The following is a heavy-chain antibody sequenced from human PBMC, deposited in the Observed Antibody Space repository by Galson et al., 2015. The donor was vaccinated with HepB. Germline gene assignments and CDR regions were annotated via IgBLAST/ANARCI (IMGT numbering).Heavy chain of an antibody. CDR3: AAGPSAMVRGATGNYYYGMDV. V-gene: IGHV1-58*01. Sequence: QSGAEVKKPGESLKISCKASGFTFTSSAVQWVRQARGQRLEWIGWIVVGSGNTNYAQKFQERVAITRDMSTSTAYMELSSLRSEDTAVYYCAAGPSAMVRGATGNYYYGMDVWGQGTTVTVSS. CDR2: IVVGSGNT. CDR1: GFTFTSSA. J-gene: IGHJ6*02. D-gene: IGHD3-10*01.